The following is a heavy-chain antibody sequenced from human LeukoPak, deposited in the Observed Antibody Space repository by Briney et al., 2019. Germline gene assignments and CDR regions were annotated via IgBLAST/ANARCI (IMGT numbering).Heavy chain of an antibody. CDR3: TRVGYIDEGIDY. Sequence: GGSLRLSCVASGFPFSSYWMTWVRQAPGKGLEWVANIKQDGSKKSYVDSVKGRFTISRDNAKNSLYLQMNSLRAEDTAIYYCTRVGYIDEGIDYWGQGTLVTYSS. V-gene: IGHV3-7*04. CDR1: GFPFSSYW. CDR2: IKQDGSKK. J-gene: IGHJ4*02. D-gene: IGHD5-24*01.